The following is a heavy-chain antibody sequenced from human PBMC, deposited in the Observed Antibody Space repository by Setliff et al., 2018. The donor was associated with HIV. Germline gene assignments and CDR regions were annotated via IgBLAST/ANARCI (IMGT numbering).Heavy chain of an antibody. D-gene: IGHD6-13*01. J-gene: IGHJ3*01. CDR2: IFPNLDIP. CDR1: GGTFSSYA. CDR3: AREVASYSSRFDAFDV. Sequence: SVKVSCKASGGTFSSYAINWVRQAPGQGLDWMGGIFPNLDIPNYAQKFQGRVTITADKSTSTAYMELSSLRSEDTAVYYCAREVASYSSRFDAFDVWGQGTTVTVSS. V-gene: IGHV1-69*10.